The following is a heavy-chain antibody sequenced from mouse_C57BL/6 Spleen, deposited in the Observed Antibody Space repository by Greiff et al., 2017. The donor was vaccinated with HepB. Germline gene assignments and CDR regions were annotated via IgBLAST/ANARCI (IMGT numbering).Heavy chain of an antibody. Sequence: EVQLVESGEGLVKPGGSLKLSCAASGFTFSSYAMSWVRQTPEKRLEWVAYISSGGDYIYYADTVKGRFTISRDNARNTLYLQMSSLKSEDTAMYYCTRVGYYSYYYAMDYWGQGTSVTVSS. CDR2: ISSGGDYI. J-gene: IGHJ4*01. CDR1: GFTFSSYA. V-gene: IGHV5-9-1*02. D-gene: IGHD2-3*01. CDR3: TRVGYYSYYYAMDY.